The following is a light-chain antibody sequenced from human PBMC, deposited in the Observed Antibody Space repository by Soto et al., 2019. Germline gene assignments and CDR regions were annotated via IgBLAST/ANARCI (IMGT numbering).Light chain of an antibody. V-gene: IGKV3-20*01. J-gene: IGKJ4*01. CDR3: QHYGSPLT. Sequence: EIVLTQSAGVLFLSPGGRATLSCRTSQSVRSSYLAWYQQRPGQAPRLLIFGASFTATGIPDRFSGSGSGTDFTLTISRLEPEDFAVYYCQHYGSPLTFGGGTKVDI. CDR2: GAS. CDR1: QSVRSSY.